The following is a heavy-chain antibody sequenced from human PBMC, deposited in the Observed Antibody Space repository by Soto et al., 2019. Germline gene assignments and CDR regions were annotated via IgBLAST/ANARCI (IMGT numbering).Heavy chain of an antibody. CDR1: GYTFTSYG. D-gene: IGHD6-19*01. Sequence: GASVKVSCKASGYTFTSYGISWVRQAPGQGLEWMGWISAYNGNTNYAQKLQGRVTMTTDTSTSTAYMELRSLRSDDTAVYYCARDILIIAVAGSPDYWGQGTLVTVSS. V-gene: IGHV1-18*01. CDR2: ISAYNGNT. J-gene: IGHJ4*02. CDR3: ARDILIIAVAGSPDY.